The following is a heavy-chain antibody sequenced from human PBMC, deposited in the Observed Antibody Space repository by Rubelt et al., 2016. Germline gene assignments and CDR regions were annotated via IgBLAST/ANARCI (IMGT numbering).Heavy chain of an antibody. V-gene: IGHV3-30*04. Sequence: GFTFSSYAMHWVRQAPGKGLEWVAVISYDGSNKYYADSVKGRFTISRDNSKNTLYLQMNSLRAEDTAVYYCARDLCGGDCFTNFDLWGRGTLVTVS. CDR1: GFTFSSYA. CDR3: ARDLCGGDCFTNFDL. CDR2: ISYDGSNK. D-gene: IGHD2-21*02. J-gene: IGHJ2*01.